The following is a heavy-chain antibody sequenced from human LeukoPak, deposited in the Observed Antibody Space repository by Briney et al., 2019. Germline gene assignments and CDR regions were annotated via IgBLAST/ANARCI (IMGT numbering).Heavy chain of an antibody. CDR1: GYTFTSYG. V-gene: IGHV1-18*04. J-gene: IGHJ4*02. Sequence: ASVKVSCKASGYTFTSYGISWVRQAPGQGLEWMGWISAYNGNTNYAQKLQGRVTMTTDTSTSTAYMELRSLRSDDTAVYYCARDLGGLGGYGDRLFDYWGQGTLVTVSS. CDR2: ISAYNGNT. CDR3: ARDLGGLGGYGDRLFDY. D-gene: IGHD4-17*01.